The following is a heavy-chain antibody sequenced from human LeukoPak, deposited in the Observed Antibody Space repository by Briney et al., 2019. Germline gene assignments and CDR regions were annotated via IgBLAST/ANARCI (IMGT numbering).Heavy chain of an antibody. Sequence: PSETLSLTCTVSGGSISSSSYYWRWIRQPPGKGLEWIGSIYYSGSTYYNPSLKSRVTISVDTSKNQFSLKLSSVTAADTAVYYCAQTRRIQLWLHYFDYWGQGTLVTVSS. D-gene: IGHD5-18*01. CDR3: AQTRRIQLWLHYFDY. CDR2: IYYSGST. V-gene: IGHV4-39*01. J-gene: IGHJ4*02. CDR1: GGSISSSSYY.